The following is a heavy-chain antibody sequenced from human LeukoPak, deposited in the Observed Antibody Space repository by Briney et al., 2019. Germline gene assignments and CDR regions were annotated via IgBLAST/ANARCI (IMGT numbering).Heavy chain of an antibody. J-gene: IGHJ6*03. D-gene: IGHD6-13*01. CDR3: VRDPSYGSSWYYYMDV. V-gene: IGHV3-23*01. CDR1: GFTLSSYA. Sequence: PGGSLRLSCAASGFTLSSYAMSWVRQAPGKGLEWVSGISGSGGSTYHADSVKGRFTISRDNSKNSLYLQMDSLRVEDTAVYYCVRDPSYGSSWYYYMDVWGKGTTVTVSS. CDR2: ISGSGGST.